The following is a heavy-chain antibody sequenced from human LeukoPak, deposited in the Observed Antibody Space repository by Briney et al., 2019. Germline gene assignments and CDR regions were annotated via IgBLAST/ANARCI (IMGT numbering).Heavy chain of an antibody. CDR3: AKTTSIAAAGTGFDP. D-gene: IGHD6-13*01. CDR1: GFTFDDYV. J-gene: IGHJ5*02. CDR2: ISWNSGSI. V-gene: IGHV3-9*01. Sequence: GGSLRLSCAASGFTFDDYVMHWVRQAPGKGLEWVSGISWNSGSIGYADSVKGRFTISRDNAKNSLYLQMNSLRAEDTALYYCAKTTSIAAAGTGFDPWGQGTLVTVSS.